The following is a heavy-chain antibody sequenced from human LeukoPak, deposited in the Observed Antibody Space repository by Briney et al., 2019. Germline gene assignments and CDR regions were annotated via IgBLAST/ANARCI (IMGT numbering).Heavy chain of an antibody. D-gene: IGHD6-13*01. CDR3: ARDWIGSSWDWYFDL. CDR2: ISAYNGNT. CDR1: GYTFTSYG. Sequence: ASVKVSCKASGYTFTSYGISWVRQAPGQGLEWMGWISAYNGNTNYAQKLQGRVTMTTDTSTSTAYMELRSLRSDDTAVYYCARDWIGSSWDWYFDLWGRGTLVTVSS. J-gene: IGHJ2*01. V-gene: IGHV1-18*01.